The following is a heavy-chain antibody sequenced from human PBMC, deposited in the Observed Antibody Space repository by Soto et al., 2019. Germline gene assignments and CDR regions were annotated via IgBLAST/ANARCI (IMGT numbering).Heavy chain of an antibody. J-gene: IGHJ1*01. CDR1: GYTFTSYG. Sequence: QVQLVQSGAEVKKPGASVKVSCKASGYTFTSYGISWVRQAPGQGLEWMGWISAYNGNTNDAQKLQGRVTMTTDTSTSTAYMELRSLRSDDTDVYYCARNIVVVVAATQYFQHWGQGTLVTVSS. V-gene: IGHV1-18*01. CDR3: ARNIVVVVAATQYFQH. D-gene: IGHD2-15*01. CDR2: ISAYNGNT.